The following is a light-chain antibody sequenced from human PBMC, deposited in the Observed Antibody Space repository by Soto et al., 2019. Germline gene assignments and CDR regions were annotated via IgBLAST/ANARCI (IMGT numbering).Light chain of an antibody. CDR2: RAS. V-gene: IGKV3-15*01. CDR1: QNIYNN. Sequence: IVMTQSPATLSVSPGERATLSCRASQNIYNNIAWYQQRPGQAPRLLIYRASTRATGVPARFSGSGSGTEFTLTISSLQSEDFTVYSCLQYHNLWAFGQGTKVDIK. J-gene: IGKJ1*01. CDR3: LQYHNLWA.